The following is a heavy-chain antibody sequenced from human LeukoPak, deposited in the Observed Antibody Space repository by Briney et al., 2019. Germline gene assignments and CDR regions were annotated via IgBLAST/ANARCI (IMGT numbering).Heavy chain of an antibody. J-gene: IGHJ3*02. Sequence: SVKVSCKASGGTFSSYAISWVRQAPGQGLERMGRIIPIFGIANYAQKFQGRVTITADKSTSTAYMELSSLRSEDTAVYYCARGIGYCSGGSCYRIGDAFDIWGQGTMVTVSS. V-gene: IGHV1-69*04. CDR1: GGTFSSYA. CDR2: IIPIFGIA. D-gene: IGHD2-15*01. CDR3: ARGIGYCSGGSCYRIGDAFDI.